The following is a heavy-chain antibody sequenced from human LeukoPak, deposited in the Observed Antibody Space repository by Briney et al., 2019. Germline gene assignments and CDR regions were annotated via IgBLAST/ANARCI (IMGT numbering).Heavy chain of an antibody. CDR2: ISAYKGNT. V-gene: IGHV1-18*01. CDR3: ARDQYYGSGSHRNYYYYYGMDV. D-gene: IGHD3-10*01. CDR1: GYTFTSYG. Sequence: ASVKVSCKASGYTFTSYGISWVRQAPGQGLEWMGWISAYKGNTHYAQKLQGSVTMSTDTSTSTAYMELRSLRSDDTAVYYCARDQYYGSGSHRNYYYYYGMDVWGQGTTVTVSS. J-gene: IGHJ6*02.